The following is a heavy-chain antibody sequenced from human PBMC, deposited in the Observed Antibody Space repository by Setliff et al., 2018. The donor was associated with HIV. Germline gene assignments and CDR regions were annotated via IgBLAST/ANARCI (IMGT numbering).Heavy chain of an antibody. CDR3: ARDGQWLSRSDY. V-gene: IGHV1-2*02. CDR2: MNCMNGDT. J-gene: IGHJ4*02. D-gene: IGHD6-19*01. CDR1: GYTFSGYY. Sequence: ASVKVSCKASGYTFSGYYLHWVRQAPGQGLEWIGIMNCMNGDTSYAQSLKGRVTVTRDTSTSTAYMELRSLRSDDTAVYYCARDGQWLSRSDYWGQGTLVTVSS.